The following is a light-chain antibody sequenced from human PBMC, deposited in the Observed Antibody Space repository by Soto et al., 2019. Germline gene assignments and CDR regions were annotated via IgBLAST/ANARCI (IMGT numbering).Light chain of an antibody. CDR1: QSISSW. CDR2: HAS. Sequence: DIQMTQSPATLSASLGDRVTITCGAGQSISSWLAWYQQKPGKAPKLLIYHASSLESGVPSRFRGSGSGTDCTLTISSLLPEDFATYYCLQDYNYPWTFGQGTKVDI. V-gene: IGKV1-5*01. J-gene: IGKJ1*01. CDR3: LQDYNYPWT.